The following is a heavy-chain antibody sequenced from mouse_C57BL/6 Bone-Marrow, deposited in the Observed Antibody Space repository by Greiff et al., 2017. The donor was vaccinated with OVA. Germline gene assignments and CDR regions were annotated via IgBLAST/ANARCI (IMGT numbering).Heavy chain of an antibody. CDR1: GYSITSCYY. D-gene: IGHD1-1*02. CDR3: ARDGTFYAMDY. Sequence: ESGPGLVKPSQSLSLTCSVTGYSITSCYYWYWIRQFPGNKLEWMGYISYDGSNNYNPSLKNRISITRDTSKNQFFLKLNDVTTEDTATYYCARDGTFYAMDYWGQGTSVTVSS. V-gene: IGHV3-6*01. J-gene: IGHJ4*01. CDR2: ISYDGSN.